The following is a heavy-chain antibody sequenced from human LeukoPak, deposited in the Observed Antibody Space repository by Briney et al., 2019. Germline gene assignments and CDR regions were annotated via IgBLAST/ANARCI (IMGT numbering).Heavy chain of an antibody. CDR2: INHSGST. J-gene: IGHJ6*03. CDR3: ASITAAPDSYYYYYYMDV. Sequence: SETLSLTCAVYGGSFSGYYWSWIRQPPGKGLEWIVEINHSGSTNYNPSLKSRVTISVDTSKNQFSLKLSSVTAADTAVYYCASITAAPDSYYYYYYMDVWGKGTTVTVSS. D-gene: IGHD2-2*01. CDR1: GGSFSGYY. V-gene: IGHV4-34*01.